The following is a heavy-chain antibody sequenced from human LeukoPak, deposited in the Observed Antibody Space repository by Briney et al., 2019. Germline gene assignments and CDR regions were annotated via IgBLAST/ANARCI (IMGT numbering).Heavy chain of an antibody. J-gene: IGHJ4*02. V-gene: IGHV3-23*01. CDR2: ISGSGGTT. D-gene: IGHD4-17*01. CDR1: GFTFSSSA. Sequence: PGGSLRLSCAGSGFTFSSSALSWVRQAPGKGLEWVSGISGSGGTTHYAVSVKGRFTISRDNSKNTLYLQMNSLRAEDTAVYYCAKEVSYGDYGRGDYWGQGTLVTVSS. CDR3: AKEVSYGDYGRGDY.